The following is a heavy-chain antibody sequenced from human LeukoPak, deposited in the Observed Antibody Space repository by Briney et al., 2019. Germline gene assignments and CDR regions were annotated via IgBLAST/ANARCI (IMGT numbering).Heavy chain of an antibody. CDR1: GYIFTNFG. D-gene: IGHD5-24*01. Sequence: ASVKVSCKASGYIFTNFGISWVRQARGQGLEWMGWISAYNGNTNYAQKLQGRVTMTRDMSTSTVYMELSSLRSEDTAVYYCARGEMATIPHNSVTVYFDYWGQGTLVTVSS. CDR3: ARGEMATIPHNSVTVYFDY. CDR2: ISAYNGNT. V-gene: IGHV1-18*01. J-gene: IGHJ4*02.